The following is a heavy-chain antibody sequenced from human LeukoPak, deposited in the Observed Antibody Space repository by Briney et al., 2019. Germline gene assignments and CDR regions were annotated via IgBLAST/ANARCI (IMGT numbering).Heavy chain of an antibody. CDR1: GGSISNYY. CDR3: ARQQLPDGTYYFDY. CDR2: IHYSGHT. V-gene: IGHV4-59*01. D-gene: IGHD6-13*01. J-gene: IGHJ4*02. Sequence: SETLSLTCTVSGGSISNYYWSWIRQPPGKGLEWIAYIHYSGHTNYNPSLKSRVTISLDTSKNQFSLKLTSVTAADTALYYCARQQLPDGTYYFDYWGQGTLVTVSS.